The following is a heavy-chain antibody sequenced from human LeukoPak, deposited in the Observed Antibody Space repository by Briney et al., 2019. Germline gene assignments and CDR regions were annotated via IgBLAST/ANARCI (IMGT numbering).Heavy chain of an antibody. D-gene: IGHD6-19*01. Sequence: GGSLRLSCAASGLTFSSYEMNWVRQAPGKGLEWVSYISSSGSSIYYADSVKGRFSISRDNAKNSLYLQMNSLKAEDTAVYYCARFVGSGWKYFDYWGQGALVTVSS. CDR3: ARFVGSGWKYFDY. CDR1: GLTFSSYE. J-gene: IGHJ4*02. CDR2: ISSSGSSI. V-gene: IGHV3-48*03.